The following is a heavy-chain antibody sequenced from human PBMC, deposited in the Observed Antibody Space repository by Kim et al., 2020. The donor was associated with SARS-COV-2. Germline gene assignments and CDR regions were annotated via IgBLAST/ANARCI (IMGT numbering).Heavy chain of an antibody. CDR2: IKPDGTAT. CDR1: GFTFSDYW. D-gene: IGHD3-16*02. CDR3: ARDGDAPIVDFDY. Sequence: GGSLRLSCAASGFTFSDYWMYWVRQVPGKGLVSVSYIKPDGTATGYAASVKGRFTISRDNAKNTLYLQMNSLRAEDTAVYYCARDGDAPIVDFDYWGQEPLVTVSS. V-gene: IGHV3-74*01. J-gene: IGHJ4*02.